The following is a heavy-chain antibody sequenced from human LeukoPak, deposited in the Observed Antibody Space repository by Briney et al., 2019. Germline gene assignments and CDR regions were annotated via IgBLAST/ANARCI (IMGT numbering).Heavy chain of an antibody. V-gene: IGHV3-66*01. J-gene: IGHJ4*02. D-gene: IGHD3-10*01. Sequence: GGSLRLSCAASGFTVSSNYISWVRQTPGKGLEWVSVLYSDGSTNYADSVKGRFIISRDNSKNTLYLQMNSLRVEDTAVYYCAREIGRGRISPYFDDWGQGNLVTVSS. CDR1: GFTVSSNY. CDR2: LYSDGST. CDR3: AREIGRGRISPYFDD.